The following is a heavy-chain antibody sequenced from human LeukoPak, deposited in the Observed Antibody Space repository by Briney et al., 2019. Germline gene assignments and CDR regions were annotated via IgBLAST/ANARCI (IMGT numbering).Heavy chain of an antibody. J-gene: IGHJ4*02. CDR2: ARNRVNNYII. Sequence: PGGSLRLSCAASGFIFSDHYMDWAPQAPGKGLEGVGRARNRVNNYIIEYAASVKGRFTISGDDSKNSLYLQMNGLKTEDTAVYYCARVPIGYYLFDHWGLGTLVTVSS. V-gene: IGHV3-72*01. CDR1: GFIFSDHY. D-gene: IGHD3-22*01. CDR3: ARVPIGYYLFDH.